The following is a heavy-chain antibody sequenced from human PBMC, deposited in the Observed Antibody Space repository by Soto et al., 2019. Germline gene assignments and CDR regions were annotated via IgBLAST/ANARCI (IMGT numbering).Heavy chain of an antibody. V-gene: IGHV3-23*01. Sequence: PGGSLRLSCVASGFTFSSYPMSWVRQAPGKGLEWVSTISGSSGSTYYADSVKGRFTISRDNSKNTLYVQMNSLRAEDTAVYYCAKSLRGSYPFDYWGQGTLVTVSS. CDR2: ISGSSGST. D-gene: IGHD1-26*01. CDR1: GFTFSSYP. CDR3: AKSLRGSYPFDY. J-gene: IGHJ4*02.